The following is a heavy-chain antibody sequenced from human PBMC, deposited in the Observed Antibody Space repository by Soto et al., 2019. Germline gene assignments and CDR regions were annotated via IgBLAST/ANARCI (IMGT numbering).Heavy chain of an antibody. D-gene: IGHD3-16*01. V-gene: IGHV3-15*07. Sequence: GGSLRLSCAASGFTFSNAWMNWVRQAPGKGLEWVGRIKSKTDGGTTDYAAPVKGRFTISRDDSKNTLYLQMNSLKTEDTAVYYCTTDIDGGGGRSDPWGQGTLVTVSS. CDR1: GFTFSNAW. CDR3: TTDIDGGGGRSDP. J-gene: IGHJ5*02. CDR2: IKSKTDGGTT.